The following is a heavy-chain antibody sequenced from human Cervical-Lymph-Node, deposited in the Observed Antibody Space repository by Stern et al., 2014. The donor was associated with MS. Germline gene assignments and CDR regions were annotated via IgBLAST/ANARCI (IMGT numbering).Heavy chain of an antibody. J-gene: IGHJ6*02. CDR1: GYTFTRYR. Sequence: VQLVESGAEVKKPGASGKASCKASGYTFTRYRITWVRQAPGHGLEWMGWISAYNGNTNYAQKLQGRVTMTTDTSTSTAYMELRSLRSDDTAVYYCARARGSAGMDVWGQGTTVTVSS. V-gene: IGHV1-18*01. D-gene: IGHD5-12*01. CDR3: ARARGSAGMDV. CDR2: ISAYNGNT.